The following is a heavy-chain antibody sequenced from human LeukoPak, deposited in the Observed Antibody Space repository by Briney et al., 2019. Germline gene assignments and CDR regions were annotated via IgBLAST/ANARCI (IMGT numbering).Heavy chain of an antibody. J-gene: IGHJ4*02. Sequence: GGALRLSCAASGFTFSSYGMHWVREAPGKGLEWVAFIRYDGSNKYYADSVKGRFTISRDNSKNTLYLQMHSLRAEDTAVYYCANIGWLQFTSDYWGQGTLVTVSS. CDR2: IRYDGSNK. V-gene: IGHV3-30*02. CDR1: GFTFSSYG. D-gene: IGHD5-24*01. CDR3: ANIGWLQFTSDY.